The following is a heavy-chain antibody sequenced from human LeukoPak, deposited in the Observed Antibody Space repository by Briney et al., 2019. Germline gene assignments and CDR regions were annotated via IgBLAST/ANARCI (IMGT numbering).Heavy chain of an antibody. V-gene: IGHV3-48*02. CDR2: ISGTSYSI. CDR3: ARDADMFTDHTHGGY. CDR1: GFTFSSYS. D-gene: IGHD3-9*01. Sequence: PGGSLRLSCVASGFTFSSYSMNWFRQAPGKGLEWVSYISGTSYSIYYADSVKGRFTISTDNAKNSLYLQMNSLRDEDTAVYYCARDADMFTDHTHGGYWGQGTLVTVSS. J-gene: IGHJ4*02.